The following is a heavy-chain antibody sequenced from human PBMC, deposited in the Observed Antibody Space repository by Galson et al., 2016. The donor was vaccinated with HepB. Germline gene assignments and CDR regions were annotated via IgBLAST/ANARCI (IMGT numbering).Heavy chain of an antibody. CDR2: IYWDDDK. J-gene: IGHJ3*02. CDR1: AISLSTSGMG. CDR3: AHGRVAAAGPGAFDI. D-gene: IGHD6-13*01. V-gene: IGHV2-5*02. Sequence: PALVKPTQTLTLTCSFPAISLSTSGMGVGWIAQPPGKALEWLALIYWDDDKRYSPSLKSRLTITKDTSKNQVVLTMTNMDPVDTATYYCAHGRVAAAGPGAFDIWGQGTMVTVSS.